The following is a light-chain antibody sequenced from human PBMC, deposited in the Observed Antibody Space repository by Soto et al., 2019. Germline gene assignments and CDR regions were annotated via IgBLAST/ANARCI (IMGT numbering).Light chain of an antibody. CDR2: DAS. Sequence: DIQMTHSPSTLSASVGDRVTITCRASQSISSWLAWYQQKPGKAPKVLIYDASSWESGVPSRFSGSGYGTEFTLTISSLQPYDFATYYCQQYNSYWTFGQGTKVEIK. V-gene: IGKV1-5*01. CDR1: QSISSW. CDR3: QQYNSYWT. J-gene: IGKJ1*01.